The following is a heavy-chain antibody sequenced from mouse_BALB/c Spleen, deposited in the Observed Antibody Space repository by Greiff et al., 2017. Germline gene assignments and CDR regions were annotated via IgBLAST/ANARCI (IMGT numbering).Heavy chain of an antibody. Sequence: EVQLVESGGDLVKPGGSLKLSCAASGFTFSSYGMSWVRQTPDKRLEWVATISSGGSYTYYPDSVKGRFTISRDNAKNTLYLQMSSLKSEDTAMYYCARDYYGSSYGYAMDYWGQGTSVTVSS. CDR1: GFTFSSYG. J-gene: IGHJ4*01. CDR2: ISSGGSYT. CDR3: ARDYYGSSYGYAMDY. V-gene: IGHV5-6*01. D-gene: IGHD1-1*01.